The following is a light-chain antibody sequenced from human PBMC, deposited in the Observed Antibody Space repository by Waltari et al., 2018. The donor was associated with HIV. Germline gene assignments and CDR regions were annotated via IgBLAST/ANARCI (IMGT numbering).Light chain of an antibody. Sequence: QSTLTQPPSVSGAPGQWVTISCTGSSANIGAGHDVQWFQQVPGTAPKLLIYNNNDRPSGVPDRFSGSKSGTSASLAITGLQAEDESDYYCQAYDNSLNGWVFGGGTKLTV. CDR2: NNN. CDR1: SANIGAGHD. CDR3: QAYDNSLNGWV. V-gene: IGLV1-40*01. J-gene: IGLJ3*02.